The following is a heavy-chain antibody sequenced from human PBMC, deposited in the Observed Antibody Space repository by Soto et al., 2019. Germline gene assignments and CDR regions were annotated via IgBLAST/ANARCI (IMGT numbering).Heavy chain of an antibody. Sequence: QVPLVQSGAEVKKPGASVKVSCKASGYTFTSYAMHWVRQAPGQRLEWMGWINAGNGNTKYSQKFQGRVTITRDTSASTAYMELSSLRSEDTAVYYCARDPGFITGNYYYGMDVWGQGTTVTVSS. CDR2: INAGNGNT. CDR1: GYTFTSYA. V-gene: IGHV1-3*01. CDR3: ARDPGFITGNYYYGMDV. J-gene: IGHJ6*02. D-gene: IGHD1-20*01.